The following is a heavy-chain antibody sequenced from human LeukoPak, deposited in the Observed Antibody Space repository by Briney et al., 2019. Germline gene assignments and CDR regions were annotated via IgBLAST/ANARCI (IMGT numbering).Heavy chain of an antibody. CDR2: IKSKTDGGTT. Sequence: GGSLRLSSAASGFTISNAWMSWVRQAPGKGLEWGGRIKSKTDGGTTDYAAPVKGRFTISRDDSKNTLYLQMNSLKTEDTAVYYCTTDLAYSSSWYPRFDPWSQGTLVTVSS. J-gene: IGHJ5*02. V-gene: IGHV3-15*01. D-gene: IGHD6-13*01. CDR3: TTDLAYSSSWYPRFDP. CDR1: GFTISNAW.